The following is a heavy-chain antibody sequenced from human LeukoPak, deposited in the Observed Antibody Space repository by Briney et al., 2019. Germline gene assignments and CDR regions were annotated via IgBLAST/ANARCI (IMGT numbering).Heavy chain of an antibody. D-gene: IGHD2-15*01. V-gene: IGHV5-51*01. CDR3: VRHGLKGCSGGRCFTSFYYYGPDV. CDR1: GYRSIDYW. CDR2: IFPGDSDI. J-gene: IGHJ6*02. Sequence: ESLQISCKGSGYRSIDYWICWVRQMPGGGLKWMGIIFPGDSDIKYSPSFQGQVTISADNSISTAYLQWSSLKASDTAMYYCVRHGLKGCSGGRCFTSFYYYGPDVWGQGSTVTVSS.